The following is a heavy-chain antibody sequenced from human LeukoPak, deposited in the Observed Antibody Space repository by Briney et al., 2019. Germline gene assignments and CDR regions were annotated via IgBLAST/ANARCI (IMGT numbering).Heavy chain of an antibody. CDR1: GYTLTGNY. CDR2: INPTSGGT. V-gene: IGHV1-2*02. Sequence: ASVKVSCKASGYTLTGNYMHWVRRAPGQGPEWVGWINPTSGGTNYAQKLQGRVALTRDTSINTAYMDLSRLRSDDTAVYYCARVRDGGNSGDYWGQGTLVTVSS. D-gene: IGHD4-23*01. CDR3: ARVRDGGNSGDY. J-gene: IGHJ4*02.